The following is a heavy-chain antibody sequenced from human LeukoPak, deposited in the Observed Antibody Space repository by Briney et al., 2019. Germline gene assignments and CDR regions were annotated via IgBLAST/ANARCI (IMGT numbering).Heavy chain of an antibody. D-gene: IGHD3-3*01. J-gene: IGHJ5*02. V-gene: IGHV4-34*01. CDR3: VRGDFWSGFRRGWFDP. CDR1: GGSFSGYY. CDR2: INHGGST. Sequence: PSETLSLTCAVYGGSFSGYYWNWIRQSPGKGLEWIGEINHGGSTNYNPSLKSRVITSVDMSKNQFSLKLSSVTAADTAVYHCVRGDFWSGFRRGWFDPWGQGTLVTVSS.